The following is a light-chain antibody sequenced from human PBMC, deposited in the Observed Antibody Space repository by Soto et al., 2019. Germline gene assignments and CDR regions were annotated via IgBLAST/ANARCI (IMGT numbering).Light chain of an antibody. CDR3: QQYNSYSPT. CDR1: QSISVW. Sequence: DIPITQSPSTLSASVGDRVTITCRASQSISVWLAWYQQKAGKAPNLLIYKASRLESGVPSRFSGSGSETEFTLTISGLQPGDSATYYCQQYNSYSPTFGQGTKVDI. CDR2: KAS. V-gene: IGKV1-5*03. J-gene: IGKJ1*01.